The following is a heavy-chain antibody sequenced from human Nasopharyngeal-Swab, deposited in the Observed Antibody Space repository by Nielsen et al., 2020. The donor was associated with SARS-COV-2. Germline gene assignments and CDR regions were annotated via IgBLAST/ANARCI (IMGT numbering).Heavy chain of an antibody. CDR2: ISSSSSYI. CDR3: AREEMGSGSYSPHDY. CDR1: GFTFSSYS. J-gene: IGHJ4*02. D-gene: IGHD1-26*01. Sequence: GGSLTLSCAASGFTFSSYSMNWVRQAPGKGLEWVSSISSSSSYIYYADSVKGRFTISRDNTKNSLYLQMNSLRAEDTAVYYCAREEMGSGSYSPHDYWGQGTLVTVSS. V-gene: IGHV3-21*01.